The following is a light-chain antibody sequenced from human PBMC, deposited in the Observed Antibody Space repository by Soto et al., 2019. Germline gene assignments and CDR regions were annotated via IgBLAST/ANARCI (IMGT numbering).Light chain of an antibody. Sequence: EIVMTQSPATLSVSPGERATLSCRASQSVSSSLAWYQQKPGQAPRLLFYGASTRATGVPARFSGSGSGTEFTLTISSLQSEDLAVYYCQQYNNWLYTFGQGTKV. CDR2: GAS. CDR1: QSVSSS. CDR3: QQYNNWLYT. J-gene: IGKJ2*01. V-gene: IGKV3-15*01.